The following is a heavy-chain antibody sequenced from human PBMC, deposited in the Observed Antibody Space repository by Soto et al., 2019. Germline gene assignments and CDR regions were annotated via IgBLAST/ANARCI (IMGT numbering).Heavy chain of an antibody. CDR1: GYTFTGYY. CDR3: ARERAAAGTGGPYSVYYYYGMDV. J-gene: IGHJ6*02. Sequence: ASVKVSCKASGYTFTGYYMHWVRQAPGQGLEWMGWINPNSGGTNYAQKFQGWVTMTRDTSISTAYMELGRLRSDDTAVYYCARERAAAGTGGPYSVYYYYGMDVWGQGTTVTVSS. CDR2: INPNSGGT. D-gene: IGHD6-13*01. V-gene: IGHV1-2*04.